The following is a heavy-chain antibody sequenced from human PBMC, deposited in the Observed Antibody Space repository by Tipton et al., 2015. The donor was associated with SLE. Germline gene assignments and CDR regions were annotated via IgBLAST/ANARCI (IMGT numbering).Heavy chain of an antibody. CDR3: AKDVLAVAGGGMDV. Sequence: SLRLSCAASGFTFSSYAMHWVRQAPGKGLEWVAVISYDGSNKYYADSVKGRFTISRDNSKNTLYLQMNSLRAEDTAVYYCAKDVLAVAGGGMDVWGQGTTVTVSS. D-gene: IGHD6-19*01. J-gene: IGHJ6*02. CDR2: ISYDGSNK. CDR1: GFTFSSYA. V-gene: IGHV3-30-3*01.